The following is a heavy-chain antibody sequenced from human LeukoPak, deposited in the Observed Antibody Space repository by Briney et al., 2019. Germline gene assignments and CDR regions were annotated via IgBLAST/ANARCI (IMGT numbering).Heavy chain of an antibody. CDR3: ARRLYIVRGAFDI. J-gene: IGHJ3*02. Sequence: GGSLRLSCAASGFTFTNYWIHWVRQAPGKGLMWVSRINTDGSITAYADSVKGRFTISRDNSKNTVHLQMNNLRAEDTAMYFCARRLYIVRGAFDIWGQGTMVTVSS. V-gene: IGHV3-74*01. CDR1: GFTFTNYW. D-gene: IGHD2/OR15-2a*01. CDR2: INTDGSIT.